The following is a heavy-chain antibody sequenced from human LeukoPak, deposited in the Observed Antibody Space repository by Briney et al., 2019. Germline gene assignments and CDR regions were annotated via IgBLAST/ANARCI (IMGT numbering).Heavy chain of an antibody. CDR3: AGDRVGDGNAYYFV. D-gene: IGHD3-10*02. CDR1: GFTFSSYA. V-gene: IGHV3-23*01. Sequence: PGGSLRLSCAASGFTFSSYAMSWVRQAPGEGLEWVSGTSGTGDSANYADSVKGRFTISRDTSKNTIYLQMNSLRAEDTAVYYCAGDRVGDGNAYYFVGGQGTLVTVSS. CDR2: TSGTGDSA. J-gene: IGHJ4*02.